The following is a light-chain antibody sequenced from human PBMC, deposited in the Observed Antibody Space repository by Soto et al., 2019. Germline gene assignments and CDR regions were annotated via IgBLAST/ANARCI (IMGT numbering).Light chain of an antibody. CDR1: SREVAVYNY. V-gene: IGLV2-14*03. J-gene: IGLJ2*01. CDR3: SSYATASPL. CDR2: DVS. Sequence: SSPTPPAPRSGSPGQSITLSLPRTSREVAVYNYVSWYQQHPGKAPKLLIYDVSNRPSGVSDRFSGSRSGDTASLTISGVQAADEADYYCSSYATASPLFGGGTKVTVL.